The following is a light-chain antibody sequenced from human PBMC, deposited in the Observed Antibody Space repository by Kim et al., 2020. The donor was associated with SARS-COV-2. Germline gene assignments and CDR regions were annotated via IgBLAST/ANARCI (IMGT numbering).Light chain of an antibody. CDR1: QDISNY. Sequence: DIQMTQSPSSLSASVGDRVTITCQASQDISNYLNWYQQKPGKAPKLLIYDASNLETGFPSRFSGSGSGTDFTFTISSLQPEDIATYYCQQYDNLPFTFGPGTKVDIK. CDR3: QQYDNLPFT. J-gene: IGKJ3*01. CDR2: DAS. V-gene: IGKV1-33*01.